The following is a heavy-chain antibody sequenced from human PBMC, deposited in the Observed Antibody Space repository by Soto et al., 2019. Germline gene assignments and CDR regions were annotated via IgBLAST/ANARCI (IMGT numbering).Heavy chain of an antibody. CDR2: IWYDGSNK. Sequence: PGGSLRLSCAASGFTFSSYGMHWVRQAPGKGLEWVAVIWYDGSNKYYADSVKGRFTISRDNSKNTLYLQMNSLRAEDTAVYYCARPGAADAFDIWGQGTMVTVSS. V-gene: IGHV3-33*01. CDR3: ARPGAADAFDI. CDR1: GFTFSSYG. D-gene: IGHD1-26*01. J-gene: IGHJ3*02.